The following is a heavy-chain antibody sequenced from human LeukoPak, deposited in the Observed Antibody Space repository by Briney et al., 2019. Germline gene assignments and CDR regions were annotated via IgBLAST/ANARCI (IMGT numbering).Heavy chain of an antibody. Sequence: ASVKVSCKASGYTFTSYDINWVRQATGQGLEWMGWMNPNSGNTGYAQKFRGRVTMTRNTSISTAYMELSSLRSEDTAVYYCARVQYCSGGSCYPAEYFQHWGQGTLVTVSS. J-gene: IGHJ1*01. CDR3: ARVQYCSGGSCYPAEYFQH. V-gene: IGHV1-8*01. CDR1: GYTFTSYD. CDR2: MNPNSGNT. D-gene: IGHD2-15*01.